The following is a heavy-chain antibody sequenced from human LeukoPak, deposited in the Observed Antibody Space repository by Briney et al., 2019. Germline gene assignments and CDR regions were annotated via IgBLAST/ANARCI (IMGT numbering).Heavy chain of an antibody. CDR2: ISGSGGST. CDR1: GFSFSSYG. CDR3: AKDEPHYYDSSGYYPVLYYFDY. D-gene: IGHD3-22*01. Sequence: GGTLRLSCAASGFSFSSYGMSWVRQAPGKGLEWVSAISGSGGSTYYADSVKGRFTISRDNSKNTLYLQMNSLRAEDTAVYYCAKDEPHYYDSSGYYPVLYYFDYWGQGTLVTVSS. J-gene: IGHJ4*02. V-gene: IGHV3-23*01.